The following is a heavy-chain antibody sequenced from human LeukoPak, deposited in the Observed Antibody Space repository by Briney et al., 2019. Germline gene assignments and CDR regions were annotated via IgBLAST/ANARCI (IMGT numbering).Heavy chain of an antibody. CDR1: GFIFDNYA. D-gene: IGHD6-19*01. CDR2: SGDGGST. V-gene: IGHV3-43*02. J-gene: IGHJ4*02. Sequence: GGSLRLSCAAPGFIFDNYAIHWVRQAPGEGLEWVSLSGDGGSTFYADSVRGRFTISRDNTRKSLSLQMSSLRSEDTALYYCARESETSGWYDYWGQGTLVTVSS. CDR3: ARESETSGWYDY.